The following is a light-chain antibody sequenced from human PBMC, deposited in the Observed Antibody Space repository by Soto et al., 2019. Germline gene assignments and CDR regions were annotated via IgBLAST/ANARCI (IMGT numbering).Light chain of an antibody. CDR3: QQYNSHTPWT. Sequence: DIQMTPSPSTLSASVGDRVTITCRASQSISTWLAWYQQKPGKAPKLLIYDASSLQSGVPSRFSGSGSGTEFTLTISSLQPDDFAAYYCQQYNSHTPWTFGQGTKVDIK. V-gene: IGKV1-5*01. J-gene: IGKJ1*01. CDR2: DAS. CDR1: QSISTW.